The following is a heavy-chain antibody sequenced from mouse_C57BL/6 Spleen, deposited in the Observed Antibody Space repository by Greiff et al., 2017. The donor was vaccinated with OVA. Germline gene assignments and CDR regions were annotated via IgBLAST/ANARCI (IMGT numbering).Heavy chain of an antibody. J-gene: IGHJ1*03. CDR2: ISYSGST. CDR1: GYSITSGYD. Sequence: EVQVVESGPGMVKPSQSLSLTCTVTGYSITSGYDWHWIRHFPGNKLEWMGYISYSGSTNYNPSLKSRISITHDTSKNHFFLKLNSVTTEDTATYYCARGIGYDDPWYFDVWGTGTTVTVSS. D-gene: IGHD2-2*01. CDR3: ARGIGYDDPWYFDV. V-gene: IGHV3-1*01.